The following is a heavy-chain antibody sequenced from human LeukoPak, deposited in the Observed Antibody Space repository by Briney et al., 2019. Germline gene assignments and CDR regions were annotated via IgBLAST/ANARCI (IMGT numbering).Heavy chain of an antibody. V-gene: IGHV1-46*01. J-gene: IGHJ6*03. CDR3: AREGTSSIAARYYYMDV. CDR2: INPSGGST. CDR1: GYTFTSYY. D-gene: IGHD6-6*01. Sequence: ASVKVSCKASGYTFTSYYMHWVRQAPGQGLEWMGIINPSGGSTSYAQKFQGRVTMTRDMSTSTVYMELSSLRSEDTAVYYCAREGTSSIAARYYYMDVWGKGTTVTVSS.